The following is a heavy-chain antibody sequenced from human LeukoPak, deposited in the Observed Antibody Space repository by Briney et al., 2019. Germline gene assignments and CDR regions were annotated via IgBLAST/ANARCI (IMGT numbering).Heavy chain of an antibody. CDR3: AREEGYIYGLLDY. D-gene: IGHD5-18*01. V-gene: IGHV3-23*01. J-gene: IGHJ4*02. CDR1: GFTFSNYG. Sequence: GGSLRLSCAASGFTFSNYGMSWVRQAPGKGPEWVSAISGGGGTTYYADSVKGRFTIPRDNSKNTLYLQINSLRADDTAVYYCAREEGYIYGLLDYWGQGTLATVSS. CDR2: ISGGGGTT.